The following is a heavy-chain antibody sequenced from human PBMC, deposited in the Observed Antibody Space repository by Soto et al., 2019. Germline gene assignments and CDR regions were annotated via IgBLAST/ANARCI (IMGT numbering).Heavy chain of an antibody. J-gene: IGHJ4*02. CDR2: IIPIFGTA. D-gene: IGHD6-13*01. CDR3: ARRDLAAAPGNFDY. Sequence: SVKVSCKASGGTFSSYAISWVRQAPGQGLEWMGGIIPIFGTANYAQKFQGRVTITADESTSTAYMELSSLRSEDTAVYYCARRDLAAAPGNFDYWGQGTLVTVSS. V-gene: IGHV1-69*13. CDR1: GGTFSSYA.